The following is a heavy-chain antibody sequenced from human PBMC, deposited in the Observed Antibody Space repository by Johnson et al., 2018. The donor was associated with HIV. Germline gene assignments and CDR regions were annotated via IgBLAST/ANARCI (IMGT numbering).Heavy chain of an antibody. CDR2: IKQDGSEK. J-gene: IGHJ3*02. CDR3: AKGMWGHDAFDI. V-gene: IGHV3-7*04. D-gene: IGHD1-26*01. CDR1: GFTFSDYY. Sequence: VQLVESGGGVVQPGGSLRLSCAASGFTFSDYYMSWIRQAPGKGLEWVANIKQDGSEKYYVGSVKGRFTISRDNAKNSLYLQMNSLRAEDTAVYYCAKGMWGHDAFDIWGQGTMVTVSS.